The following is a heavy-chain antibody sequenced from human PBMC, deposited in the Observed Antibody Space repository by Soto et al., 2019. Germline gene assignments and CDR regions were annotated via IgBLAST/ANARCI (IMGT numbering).Heavy chain of an antibody. J-gene: IGHJ4*02. CDR3: AREEGM. CDR2: ISYDGSNK. Sequence: GGSLRLSCAASGFTFSSYAMHWVRQAPGKGLEWVAVISYDGSNKYYADSVKGRFTISRDNSKNTLYLQMNSLRAEDTAVYYCAREEGMWGQGTLVTVSS. CDR1: GFTFSSYA. V-gene: IGHV3-30-3*01. D-gene: IGHD3-10*01.